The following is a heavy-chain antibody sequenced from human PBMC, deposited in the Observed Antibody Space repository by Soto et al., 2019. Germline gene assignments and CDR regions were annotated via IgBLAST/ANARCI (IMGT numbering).Heavy chain of an antibody. CDR1: GGSFSGYY. J-gene: IGHJ4*02. CDR2: INHSGST. D-gene: IGHD6-13*01. CDR3: ARGPTAAGKHFDY. Sequence: SETLSLTCAVYGGSFSGYYWSWIRQPPGKGLEWIGEINHSGSTNYNPSIKSRVTISVDTSKNQFSLKLSSVTAADTAVYYCARGPTAAGKHFDYWGQGTLVTVSS. V-gene: IGHV4-34*01.